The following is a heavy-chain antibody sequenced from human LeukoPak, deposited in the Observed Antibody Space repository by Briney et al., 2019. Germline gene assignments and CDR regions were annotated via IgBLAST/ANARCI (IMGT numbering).Heavy chain of an antibody. V-gene: IGHV3-9*01. J-gene: IGHJ4*02. Sequence: PGRSLRLSCAASGFTFDDYAMHWVRHAPGKGLEWVSGISWNSGSIGYADSVKGRFTISRDNAKNSLYLQMNSLRAEDTALYYCAKGYCSSTSCYIDYWGQGTLVTVSS. D-gene: IGHD2-2*02. CDR3: AKGYCSSTSCYIDY. CDR2: ISWNSGSI. CDR1: GFTFDDYA.